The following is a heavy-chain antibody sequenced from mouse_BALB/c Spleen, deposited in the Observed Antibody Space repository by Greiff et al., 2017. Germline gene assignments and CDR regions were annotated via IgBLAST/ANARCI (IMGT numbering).Heavy chain of an antibody. CDR1: GFTFTDYY. Sequence: EVQLVESGGGLVQPGGSLRLSCATSGFTFTDYYMSWVRQPPGKALEWLGFIRNKANGYTTEYSASVKGRFTISRDNSQSILYLQMNTLRAEDSATYYCARVYYYGSSYVGAMDYWGQGTSVTVSS. V-gene: IGHV7-3*02. CDR2: IRNKANGYTT. J-gene: IGHJ4*01. CDR3: ARVYYYGSSYVGAMDY. D-gene: IGHD1-1*01.